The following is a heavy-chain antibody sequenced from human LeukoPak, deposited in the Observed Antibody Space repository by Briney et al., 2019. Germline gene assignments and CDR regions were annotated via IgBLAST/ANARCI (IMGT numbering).Heavy chain of an antibody. CDR1: GDSVSSNSAA. CDR3: ARSLSSIGGLRLDY. J-gene: IGHJ4*02. CDR2: TYYRSNWYN. Sequence: SQTLSLTCAISGDSVSSNSAAWNWIRQSPLRGLEWLGRTYYRSNWYNDYAVSVKSRVTINSDTSKNQYSLPLNSVTPEDTAGYYCARSLSSIGGLRLDYWGQGTLVSVCS. D-gene: IGHD6-13*01. V-gene: IGHV6-1*01.